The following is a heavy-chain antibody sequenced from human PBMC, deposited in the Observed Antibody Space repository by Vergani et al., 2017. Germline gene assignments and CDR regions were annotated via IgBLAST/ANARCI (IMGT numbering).Heavy chain of an antibody. CDR3: TTDPRYCGDGSCYWLRDHHYYGMDV. CDR2: IKSTFDRGTT. CDR1: GFSFRNAW. V-gene: IGHV3-15*07. J-gene: IGHJ6*02. D-gene: IGHD2-21*01. Sequence: LVESGGGIVKPGGSLRLSCVASGFSFRNAWMNWVRRTPGKGLEWVGRIKSTFDRGTTDYAAAVKGRFTISRDDSKNTLFLQMNGLKTEDIGVYYCTTDPRYCGDGSCYWLRDHHYYGMDVWGQGTTVTVSS.